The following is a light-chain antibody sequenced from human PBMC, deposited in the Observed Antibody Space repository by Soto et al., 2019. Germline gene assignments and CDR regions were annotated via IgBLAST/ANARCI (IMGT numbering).Light chain of an antibody. CDR2: GAS. CDR3: QQYNDWPLT. V-gene: IGKV3D-15*01. Sequence: EIVMTQSPATLSVSAGDGATLSCRASQSVDSNLAWYQQKPGQTPRLLIYGASTRPTGIPARFSYSGSGKEFPLTLISLQSEESAVYYCQQYNDWPLTFGGGTKVEIK. J-gene: IGKJ4*01. CDR1: QSVDSN.